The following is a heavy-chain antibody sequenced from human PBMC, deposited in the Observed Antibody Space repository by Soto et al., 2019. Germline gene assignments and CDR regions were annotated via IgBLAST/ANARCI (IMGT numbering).Heavy chain of an antibody. Sequence: QLQLVESGGGVVQPEKSLRLSCEASGFTFSAFDMHWVRQAPGKGLEWVATVSYDGDSKYYASSVKGRFTIYSDNSRNTLYLHMNSLRAEDTAIYYCTRDWSAVTGTPFDLWGQGTMVVVSS. CDR2: VSYDGDSK. J-gene: IGHJ3*01. CDR3: TRDWSAVTGTPFDL. CDR1: GFTFSAFD. D-gene: IGHD6-19*01. V-gene: IGHV3-30-3*01.